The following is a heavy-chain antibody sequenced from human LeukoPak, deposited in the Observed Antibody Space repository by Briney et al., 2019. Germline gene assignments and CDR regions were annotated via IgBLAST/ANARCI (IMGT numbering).Heavy chain of an antibody. CDR1: GYTFTNYY. Sequence: ASVKVSCKTSGYTFTNYYMHWVRQAPGQGLEWMGIINPRGNSTRCAQKFQGRVTMTMDMSTSTVYMELSSLRSEDTAVYYCARAGGYCGRISCPYYFDYWGQGSLVAVSS. J-gene: IGHJ4*02. D-gene: IGHD2-15*01. V-gene: IGHV1-46*01. CDR3: ARAGGYCGRISCPYYFDY. CDR2: INPRGNST.